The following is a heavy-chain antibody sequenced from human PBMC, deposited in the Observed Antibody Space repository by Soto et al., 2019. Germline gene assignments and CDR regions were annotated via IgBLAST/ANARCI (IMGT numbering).Heavy chain of an antibody. Sequence: ASVKVSCKASGYTFTGYYMHWVRQATGQGLEWMGWINPNSGGTSYAQKFQGWVTMTRDTSISTAYMELSRLRSDDTAVYYCARDRSIAARSTYYYYYGMQVWCQGTTVTVSS. CDR3: ARDRSIAARSTYYYYYGMQV. CDR1: GYTFTGYY. J-gene: IGHJ6*02. CDR2: INPNSGGT. D-gene: IGHD6-6*01. V-gene: IGHV1-2*04.